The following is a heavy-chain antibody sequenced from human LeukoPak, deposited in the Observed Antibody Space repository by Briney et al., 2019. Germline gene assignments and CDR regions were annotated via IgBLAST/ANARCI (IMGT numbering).Heavy chain of an antibody. J-gene: IGHJ2*01. D-gene: IGHD1-26*01. Sequence: PGGSLRLSCTVAGFTVSSNFMSWVRQAPEKGLEWVSVIYSGGNTYYADSVSGRFTISRDNSKNTVYLQMNSLRADDTAVYYCARNHILGYWHFDLWGCGTLVTVSS. CDR2: IYSGGNT. CDR3: ARNHILGYWHFDL. CDR1: GFTVSSNF. V-gene: IGHV3-53*01.